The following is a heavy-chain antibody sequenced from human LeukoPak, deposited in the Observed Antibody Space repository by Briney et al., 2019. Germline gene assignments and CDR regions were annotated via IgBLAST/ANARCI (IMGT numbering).Heavy chain of an antibody. CDR2: IYTSGST. CDR3: ARDGPLEPIDY. J-gene: IGHJ4*02. D-gene: IGHD1-1*01. V-gene: IGHV4-4*07. Sequence: SETLSLTCTVSGGSISSYYWSWIRQPAGKGLEWIGRIYTSGSTNYNPSLKSRVTISVDTSKNQFSLTLSSVTAADTAVYYCARDGPLEPIDYWGQGTLVTVSS. CDR1: GGSISSYY.